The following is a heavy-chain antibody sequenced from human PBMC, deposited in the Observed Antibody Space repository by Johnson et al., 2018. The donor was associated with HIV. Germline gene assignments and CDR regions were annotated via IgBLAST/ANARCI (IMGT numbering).Heavy chain of an antibody. CDR1: GFTFSSNA. D-gene: IGHD3-22*01. CDR3: ARGLGLLLRLGAFDI. CDR2: IYSGGST. Sequence: VQLVESGGGVVQPGRSLRLSCAASGFTFSSNAMHWVRQAPGKGLEWVSVIYSGGSTYYADSVKGRFTISRDNSKNTLYLQMNSLRAEDTAVYYCARGLGLLLRLGAFDIWGQGTMVTVSS. J-gene: IGHJ3*02. V-gene: IGHV3-66*01.